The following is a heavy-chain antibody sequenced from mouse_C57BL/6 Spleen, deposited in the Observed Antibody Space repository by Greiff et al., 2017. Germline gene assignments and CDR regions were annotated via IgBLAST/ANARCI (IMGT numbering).Heavy chain of an antibody. CDR2: ISYDGSN. Sequence: EVKVEESGPGLVQPSQSLSLTCSVTGYSITSGYYWNWIRTFPGNKLEWMGYISYDGSNNYNPSPKNRISITLDSSKNQFFLKLNSVTTEDTATYYCARDRTGTGFAYWGQGTLGTVSA. J-gene: IGHJ3*01. D-gene: IGHD4-1*01. CDR1: GYSITSGYY. CDR3: ARDRTGTGFAY. V-gene: IGHV3-6*01.